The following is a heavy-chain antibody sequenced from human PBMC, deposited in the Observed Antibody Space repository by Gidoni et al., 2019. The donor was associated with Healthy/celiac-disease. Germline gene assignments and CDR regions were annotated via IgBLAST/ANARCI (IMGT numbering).Heavy chain of an antibody. Sequence: QVQLVESGGGVVQPGRSLRLSCAASGSTFGSYGMHWVRQAPGKGLEWVAVIWYDGSNKYYADSVKGRFTISRDNSKNTLYLQMNSLRAEDTAVYYCARLPYYYDSSGYYYGDYWGQGTLVTVSS. D-gene: IGHD3-22*01. CDR2: IWYDGSNK. CDR3: ARLPYYYDSSGYYYGDY. J-gene: IGHJ4*02. CDR1: GSTFGSYG. V-gene: IGHV3-33*01.